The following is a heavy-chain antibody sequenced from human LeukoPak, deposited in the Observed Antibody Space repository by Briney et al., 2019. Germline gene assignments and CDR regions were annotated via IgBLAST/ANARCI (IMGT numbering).Heavy chain of an antibody. V-gene: IGHV1-18*01. J-gene: IGHJ3*02. CDR1: GYTFTSYG. Sequence: ASVKVSCKASGYTFTSYGISWVRQAPGQGLEWMGWISACNGNTNYAQKLQGRVTMTTDTSTSTAYMELRSLRSDDTAVCYCARDKAQRRGSYRIDIWGQGTMVTVSS. CDR3: ARDKAQRRGSYRIDI. D-gene: IGHD1-26*01. CDR2: ISACNGNT.